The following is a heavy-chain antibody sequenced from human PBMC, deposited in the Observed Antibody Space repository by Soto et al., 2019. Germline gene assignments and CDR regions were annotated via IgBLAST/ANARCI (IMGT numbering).Heavy chain of an antibody. V-gene: IGHV4-59*01. CDR1: GGSISSYY. Sequence: SETLSLTCTVSGGSISSYYWSWIRQPPGKGLEWIGYIYYSGSTNYNPSLKSRVTISVDTSKNQFSLKLSSVTAADTAVYYCARCGRDIVVVPAAMNWFDPWGQGTLVTAPQ. CDR3: ARCGRDIVVVPAAMNWFDP. J-gene: IGHJ5*02. D-gene: IGHD2-2*01. CDR2: IYYSGST.